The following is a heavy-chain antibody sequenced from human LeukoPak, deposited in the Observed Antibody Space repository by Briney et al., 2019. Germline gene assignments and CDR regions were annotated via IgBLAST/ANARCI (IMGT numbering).Heavy chain of an antibody. CDR2: IGTAGDT. V-gene: IGHV3-13*01. CDR1: GFTFSSYD. Sequence: PGGSLRLSCAASGFTFSSYDMHWVRQATGKGLEWVSAIGTAGDTYYPGSVKGRFTISRENAKNSLYLQMNSLRAGDTVVYYCARARGYCSGGSCPDAFDIWGQGTMVTVSS. D-gene: IGHD2-15*01. J-gene: IGHJ3*02. CDR3: ARARGYCSGGSCPDAFDI.